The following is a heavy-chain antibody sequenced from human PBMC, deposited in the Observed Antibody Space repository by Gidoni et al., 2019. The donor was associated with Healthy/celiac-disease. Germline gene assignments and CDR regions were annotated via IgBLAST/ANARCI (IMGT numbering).Heavy chain of an antibody. D-gene: IGHD3-3*01. Sequence: EVQLVECGGGMGKPGGYLRLSCADAGCTCRSYSRNGVRQAPGKGLGWVSSISSSSSYVYSAASVKGRFTISRVNAKNSLYLQLTSLRAEDTAVYYCARDRRPTTRRDYDFWSGLAKDYWGQGTLVTVSS. CDR3: ARDRRPTTRRDYDFWSGLAKDY. J-gene: IGHJ4*02. V-gene: IGHV3-21*01. CDR2: ISSSSSYV. CDR1: GCTCRSYS.